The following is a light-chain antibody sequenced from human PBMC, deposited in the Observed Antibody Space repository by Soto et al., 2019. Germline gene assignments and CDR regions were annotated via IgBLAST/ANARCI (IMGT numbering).Light chain of an antibody. CDR1: SSDVGGYNY. Sequence: QSVLTQPASVSGSPGQSITIYCTGTSSDVGGYNYVSWFQQSPGKAPKVMIYEVTNRPSGVSSRFSGSKSGNTASLTISGLQAEDEADYYCRSYTSTNTLIFGGGTKLTVL. V-gene: IGLV2-14*01. CDR3: RSYTSTNTLI. CDR2: EVT. J-gene: IGLJ2*01.